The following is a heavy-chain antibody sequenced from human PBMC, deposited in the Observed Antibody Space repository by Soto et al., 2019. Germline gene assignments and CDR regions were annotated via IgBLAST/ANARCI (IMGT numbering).Heavy chain of an antibody. CDR3: ARDLAYDSSGCYDY. CDR1: GFTFSSYG. D-gene: IGHD3-22*01. CDR2: IWYDGSNK. Sequence: QVQLVESGGGVVQPGRSLRLSCAASGFTFSSYGMHWVRQAPGKGLEWVAVIWYDGSNKYYADSVKGRFTISRDNSKNTLYLQMNSLRAEDTAVYYSARDLAYDSSGCYDYWGQGTLVTVSS. V-gene: IGHV3-33*01. J-gene: IGHJ4*02.